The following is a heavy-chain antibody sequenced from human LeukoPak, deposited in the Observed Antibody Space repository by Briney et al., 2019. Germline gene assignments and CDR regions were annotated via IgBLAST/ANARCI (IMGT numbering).Heavy chain of an antibody. Sequence: SQTLSLTCTVSGGSISSGDYYWSWIRQPPGKGLEWIGYIYYSGSTYYNPSLQSRVTISVDTSKNQFSLKLSSVTAADTAVYYCARGSNYYDSSGYYIPDFDYWGQGTLVTVSS. J-gene: IGHJ4*02. D-gene: IGHD3-22*01. CDR1: GGSISSGDYY. CDR3: ARGSNYYDSSGYYIPDFDY. CDR2: IYYSGST. V-gene: IGHV4-30-4*08.